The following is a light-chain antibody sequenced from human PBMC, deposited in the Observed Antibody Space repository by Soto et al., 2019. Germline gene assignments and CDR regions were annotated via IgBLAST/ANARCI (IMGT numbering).Light chain of an antibody. Sequence: DIQMTQSPSFVSASVGDRVTITCRASQGISRWLAWYQQRPGKAPELLIYGASSLQSGVPSRFSGSGSGTDFTLTISSLHPEDFATYYCQQANSFPLTCGQGTRLEIK. V-gene: IGKV1-12*01. CDR1: QGISRW. CDR3: QQANSFPLT. J-gene: IGKJ5*01. CDR2: GAS.